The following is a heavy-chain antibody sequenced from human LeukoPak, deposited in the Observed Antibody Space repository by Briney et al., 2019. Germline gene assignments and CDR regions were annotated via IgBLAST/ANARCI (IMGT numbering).Heavy chain of an antibody. J-gene: IGHJ3*02. CDR3: ARSFGAYYYDSSGSSDAFDI. CDR1: GGSISSYY. CDR2: IYYSGST. D-gene: IGHD3-22*01. Sequence: SETLSLTCTVSGGSISSYYWSWIRQPPGKGLEWIGYIYYSGSTNYNPSLKSRVTISVDTSKNQFSLKLSSVTAADTAVYYCARSFGAYYYDSSGSSDAFDIWGQGTMVTVSS. V-gene: IGHV4-59*08.